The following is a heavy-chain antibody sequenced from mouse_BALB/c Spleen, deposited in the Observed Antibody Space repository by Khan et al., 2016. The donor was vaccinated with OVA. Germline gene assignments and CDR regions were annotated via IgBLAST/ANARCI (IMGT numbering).Heavy chain of an antibody. Sequence: VQLKESGPGLVKPSQSLSLTCTVTGNSITSGYAWNWIRQFPENKLEWMGYISYSGDTSYIPSLKSRISITRDTSKNQFFLHLNCVTTEDTATYYCARGNYYYYYLDYWGQGTTLTVSS. CDR3: ARGNYYYYYLDY. CDR2: ISYSGDT. CDR1: GNSITSGYA. V-gene: IGHV3-2*02. D-gene: IGHD1-1*01. J-gene: IGHJ2*01.